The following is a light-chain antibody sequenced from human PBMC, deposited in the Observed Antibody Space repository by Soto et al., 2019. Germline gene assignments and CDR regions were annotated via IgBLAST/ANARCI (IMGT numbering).Light chain of an antibody. CDR1: LSISIF. CDR3: QQSFSTPLT. CDR2: AAS. V-gene: IGKV1-39*01. J-gene: IGKJ4*01. Sequence: DIPMTQSPSSLSASVVYKVTIACLASLSISIFLNWIQHKPGEAPKPVIFAASSLHSGVPSRFSGSGSGTNFTLTISSLQPEDFAIYYCQQSFSTPLTFGGGTKVDIK.